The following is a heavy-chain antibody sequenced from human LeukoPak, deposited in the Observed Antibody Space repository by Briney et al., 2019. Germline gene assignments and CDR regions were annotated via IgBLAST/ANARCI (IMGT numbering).Heavy chain of an antibody. D-gene: IGHD6-6*01. Sequence: SVKVSCKASGGTFSSYAISWVRQAPGQGLEWVGGIIPIFGTANYAQKFQGRVTITADESTSTAYMELSSLRSEDTAVYYCAPSSSSDGYYYYGMDVWGQGTTVTVSS. CDR3: APSSSSDGYYYYGMDV. V-gene: IGHV1-69*13. CDR1: GGTFSSYA. J-gene: IGHJ6*02. CDR2: IIPIFGTA.